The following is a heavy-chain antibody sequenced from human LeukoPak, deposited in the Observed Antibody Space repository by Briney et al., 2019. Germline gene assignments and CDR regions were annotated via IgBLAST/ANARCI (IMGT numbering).Heavy chain of an antibody. CDR1: GGSISSSSYY. Sequence: SETLSLTCTVSGGSISSSSYYWCWIRQPPGKGLEWIGSIYYSGSTYYNPSLKSRVTISVDTSKNQFSLKLSSVTAADTAVYYCARIYRAEAGIDYWGQGTLVTVSS. V-gene: IGHV4-39*01. CDR2: IYYSGST. CDR3: ARIYRAEAGIDY. D-gene: IGHD6-19*01. J-gene: IGHJ4*02.